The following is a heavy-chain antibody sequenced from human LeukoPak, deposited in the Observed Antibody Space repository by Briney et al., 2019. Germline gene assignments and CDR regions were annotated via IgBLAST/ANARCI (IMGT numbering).Heavy chain of an antibody. V-gene: IGHV3-74*01. CDR3: ATAGNYRFDN. Sequence: GGSLRLSCAASGFTFSTTWLHWVRQTPGEGVVWVSRMNSDGSTTNYADSVKGRFTISRDNAESTLYLQMNNLRVEDTAVYYCATAGNYRFDNWGQGTLVTVSP. J-gene: IGHJ4*02. CDR2: MNSDGSTT. CDR1: GFTFSTTW. D-gene: IGHD1-7*01.